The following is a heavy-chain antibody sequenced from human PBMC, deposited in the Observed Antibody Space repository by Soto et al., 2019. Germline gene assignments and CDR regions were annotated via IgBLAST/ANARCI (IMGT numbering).Heavy chain of an antibody. CDR1: GENVSSNTAA. J-gene: IGHJ3*01. CDR2: TYYRSKWYN. Sequence: QTLSLTCXISGENVSSNTAAWSWIRQSPSRGLEWLARTYYRSKWYNDYAVSVKSRISINLDTSKNQLSLQLISVTPADTAVYYCARDVVVVAAQEFLGDAFDVWGQGTTVTVSS. D-gene: IGHD2-15*01. CDR3: ARDVVVVAAQEFLGDAFDV. V-gene: IGHV6-1*01.